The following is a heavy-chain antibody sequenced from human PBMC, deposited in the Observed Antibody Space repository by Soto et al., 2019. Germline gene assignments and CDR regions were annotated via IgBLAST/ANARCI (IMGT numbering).Heavy chain of an antibody. J-gene: IGHJ4*02. CDR1: GFTVSSNY. V-gene: IGHV3-66*01. CDR3: ARDLYDRVTKSADY. CDR2: IYSGGST. Sequence: EVQLVESGGGLVQPGGSLRLSCAASGFTVSSNYMSWVRQAPGKGLEWVSVIYSGGSTYYADSVKGRFTISRDNSKITLYVQMNGLRAEDTAVYYCARDLYDRVTKSADYWGQGTLVTVSS. D-gene: IGHD3-9*01.